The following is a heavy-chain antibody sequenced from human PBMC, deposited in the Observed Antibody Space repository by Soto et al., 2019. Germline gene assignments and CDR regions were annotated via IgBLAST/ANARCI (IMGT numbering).Heavy chain of an antibody. J-gene: IGHJ5*02. D-gene: IGHD2-15*01. Sequence: ASVKVSCKASGYTFTSYAMHWVRQAPGQGLEWMGWINAGNGNTKYSQKFQGRVTITRDTSASTAYMELSSLRSEDTAVYYCARDAGYCSGGSCYGDNWFDPWGQGTLVTVS. CDR3: ARDAGYCSGGSCYGDNWFDP. V-gene: IGHV1-3*01. CDR1: GYTFTSYA. CDR2: INAGNGNT.